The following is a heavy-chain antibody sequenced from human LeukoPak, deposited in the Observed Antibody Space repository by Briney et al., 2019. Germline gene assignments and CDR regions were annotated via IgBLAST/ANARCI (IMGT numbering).Heavy chain of an antibody. CDR1: GVTFSRLV. CDR2: IIPYFGTS. D-gene: IGHD3-10*01. J-gene: IGHJ4*02. CDR3: TRDAGDYGGSGSYPDY. V-gene: IGHV1-69*13. Sequence: SVKVSCKASGVTFSRLVVSWVRQAPGQGLEWMGQIIPYFGTSNYAQNFQGRVTLTADEATNTAYMELNRLRSDDTAVYYCTRDAGDYGGSGSYPDYWGQGTLVTVSS.